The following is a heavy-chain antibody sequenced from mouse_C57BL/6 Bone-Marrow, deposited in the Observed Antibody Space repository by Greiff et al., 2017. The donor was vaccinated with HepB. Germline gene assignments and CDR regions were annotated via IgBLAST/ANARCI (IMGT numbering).Heavy chain of an antibody. D-gene: IGHD2-4*01. CDR1: GYTFTSYG. V-gene: IGHV1-81*01. Sequence: QVQLKQSGAELARPGASVKLSCKASGYTFTSYGISWVKQRTGQGLEWIGEIYPRSGNTYYNEKFKSKATLTVDKSSSTAYMQLSSLTSEDSAVYYCARSAYYDYASFAYWGQGTLVTVSA. CDR3: ARSAYYDYASFAY. CDR2: IYPRSGNT. J-gene: IGHJ3*01.